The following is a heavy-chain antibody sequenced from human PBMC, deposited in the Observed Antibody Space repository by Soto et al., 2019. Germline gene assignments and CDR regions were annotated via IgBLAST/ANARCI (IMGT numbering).Heavy chain of an antibody. CDR1: GYTFTSYA. J-gene: IGHJ4*02. Sequence: QVQLVQSGAEEKKPGASVKVSCKASGYTFTSYAMHWVRQAPGQRLEWMGWINAGNGNTTYTQKFQGRVTITRDTSASTAYRELISLRSEDTAVYYCARGLPLAADYWGRGTLVTVS. CDR2: INAGNGNT. CDR3: ARGLPLAADY. V-gene: IGHV1-3*05.